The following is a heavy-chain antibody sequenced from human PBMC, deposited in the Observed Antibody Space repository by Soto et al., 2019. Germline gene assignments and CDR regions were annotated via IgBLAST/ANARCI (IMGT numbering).Heavy chain of an antibody. CDR3: AKDGPSSSWYYGWFDP. CDR1: GFTFSSYA. CDR2: ISGSGGST. V-gene: IGHV3-23*01. D-gene: IGHD6-13*01. Sequence: EVQLLESGGGLVQPGGSLRLSCAASGFTFSSYAMSWVRQAPGKGLEWVSAISGSGGSTYYADSVKGRFTISRDNSKNTLYLQMHSLRAEDTAVYYCAKDGPSSSWYYGWFDPWGQGTLVTVSS. J-gene: IGHJ5*02.